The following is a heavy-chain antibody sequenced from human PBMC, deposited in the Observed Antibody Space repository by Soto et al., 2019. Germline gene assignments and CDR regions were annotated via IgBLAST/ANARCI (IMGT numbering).Heavy chain of an antibody. D-gene: IGHD3-22*01. V-gene: IGHV3-7*04. CDR3: ARDATTSSGYYFY. Sequence: EVQLVESGGGLVQPGGSLRLSCAASGFTFSSYWMSWVRQDPGKGLEWVANIKQDGSEKYYVDSVKGRFTISRDNAKNSLYLQMNSLRAEDTAVYYCARDATTSSGYYFYWGQGTLVTVSS. CDR2: IKQDGSEK. J-gene: IGHJ4*02. CDR1: GFTFSSYW.